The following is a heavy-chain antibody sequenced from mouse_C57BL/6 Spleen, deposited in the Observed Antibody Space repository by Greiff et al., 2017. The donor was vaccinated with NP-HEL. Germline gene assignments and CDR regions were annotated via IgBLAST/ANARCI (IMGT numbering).Heavy chain of an antibody. CDR3: ARHEKPHYDGYHSDAMDY. CDR1: GYTFTEYT. V-gene: IGHV1-62-2*01. D-gene: IGHD2-3*01. CDR2: FYPGSGSI. Sequence: QVQLQQSGAELVKPGASVKLSCKASGYTFTEYTIHWVKQRSGQGLEWIGWFYPGSGSIKYNEKFKDKATLTADKSSSTFYMELSRLTSEDSAVYFWARHEKPHYDGYHSDAMDYWGQGTSVTVSS. J-gene: IGHJ4*01.